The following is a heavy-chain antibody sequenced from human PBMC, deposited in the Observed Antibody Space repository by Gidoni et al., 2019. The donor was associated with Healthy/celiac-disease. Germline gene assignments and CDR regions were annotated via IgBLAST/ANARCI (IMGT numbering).Heavy chain of an antibody. CDR1: GGSISSYY. Sequence: QVQLQESGPGLVKPSETLSLTCTVSGGSISSYYWSWIRQPPGKGLEWIGYIYYSGSTNYNPSLKSRVTISVDTSKNQFSLKLSSVTAADTAVYYCARAEDDFWSGSYGMDVWGQGTTVTVSS. CDR3: ARAEDDFWSGSYGMDV. D-gene: IGHD3-3*01. V-gene: IGHV4-59*01. CDR2: IYYSGST. J-gene: IGHJ6*02.